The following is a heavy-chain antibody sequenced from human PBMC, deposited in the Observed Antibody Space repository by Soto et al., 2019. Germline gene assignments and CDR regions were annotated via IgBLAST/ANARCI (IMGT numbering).Heavy chain of an antibody. J-gene: IGHJ6*02. Sequence: PSETLSLTCTVSGGSISSSSYYWGWIRQPPGKGLEWIGSIYYSGSTYYNPSLKSRVTISVDTSKNQFSLKLSSVTAADTAVYYCARLREQWLLYDYYGMDVWGQGTTVTVSS. V-gene: IGHV4-39*01. D-gene: IGHD6-19*01. CDR1: GGSISSSSYY. CDR3: ARLREQWLLYDYYGMDV. CDR2: IYYSGST.